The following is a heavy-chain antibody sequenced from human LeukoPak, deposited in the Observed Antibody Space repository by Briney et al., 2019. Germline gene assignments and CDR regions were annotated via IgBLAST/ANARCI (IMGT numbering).Heavy chain of an antibody. CDR2: ISYSGST. D-gene: IGHD3-3*01. J-gene: IGHJ6*02. Sequence: SETLSLTCTVSGGSISSYYWSWIRQPPGKGLEWIGYISYSGSTNYNPSLKSRVTISVDTSKNQFSLKLSSVTAADTAVYYCARDLGVLRFRSGMDVWGQGTTVTVSS. CDR1: GGSISSYY. V-gene: IGHV4-59*01. CDR3: ARDLGVLRFRSGMDV.